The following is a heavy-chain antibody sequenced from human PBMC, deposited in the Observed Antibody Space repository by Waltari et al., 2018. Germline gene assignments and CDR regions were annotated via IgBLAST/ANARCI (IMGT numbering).Heavy chain of an antibody. D-gene: IGHD3-10*01. CDR1: GGSISSFF. CDR3: VRDLGVGAPSGEGYYYGMDV. Sequence: QVQLQESGPGLVKPSETLSLTCTVSGGSISSFFWSWMRQAPGKGPEWIGWIYYSGSTNYKPPLKGRVTMSIDTSKDQFSLKLTSVAAADTAVYYCVRDLGVGAPSGEGYYYGMDVWGQGTTVTVSS. J-gene: IGHJ6*02. V-gene: IGHV4-59*01. CDR2: IYYSGST.